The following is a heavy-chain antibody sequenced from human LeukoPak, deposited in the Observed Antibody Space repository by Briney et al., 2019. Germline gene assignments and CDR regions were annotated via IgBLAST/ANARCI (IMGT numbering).Heavy chain of an antibody. CDR2: ISSSSSYI. V-gene: IGHV3-21*01. Sequence: GGSLRLSCAASGFTFRSYSMNWVRQAPGKGLEWVSSISSSSSYIYYADSVKGRFTISRDNAKNSLYLQMNSLRAEDTAVYYCASDSGYSNGFDIWGQGTMVTVSS. CDR3: ASDSGYSNGFDI. J-gene: IGHJ3*02. D-gene: IGHD6-25*01. CDR1: GFTFRSYS.